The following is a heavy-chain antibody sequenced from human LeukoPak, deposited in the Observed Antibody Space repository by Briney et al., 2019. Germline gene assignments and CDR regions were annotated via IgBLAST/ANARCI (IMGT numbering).Heavy chain of an antibody. CDR1: GGSISSYY. V-gene: IGHV4-4*07. CDR2: IYTSGST. D-gene: IGHD3-9*01. J-gene: IGHJ5*02. CDR3: ARAKSDENYDILGWFDP. Sequence: SETLSLTCTVSGGSISSYYWSWIRQPAGKGLEWIGRIYTSGSTNYNPSLKSRVTMSVDTSKNQFSLKLSAVTAADTAVYYCARAKSDENYDILGWFDPWGQGTLVTVSS.